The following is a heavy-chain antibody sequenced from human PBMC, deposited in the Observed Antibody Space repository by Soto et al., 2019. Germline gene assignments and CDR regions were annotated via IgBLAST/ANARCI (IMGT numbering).Heavy chain of an antibody. CDR2: IYYSGST. D-gene: IGHD2-15*01. V-gene: IGHV4-31*03. CDR1: GGSISSGGYY. Sequence: PSETLSLTCTVSGGSISSGGYYWSWIRQHPGKGLEWIGYIYYSGSTYYNPSLKSRVTISVDTSKNQFSLKLSSVTAADTAVYYCARDPVVTKPYYYYGMDVWGQGTTVTVSS. CDR3: ARDPVVTKPYYYYGMDV. J-gene: IGHJ6*02.